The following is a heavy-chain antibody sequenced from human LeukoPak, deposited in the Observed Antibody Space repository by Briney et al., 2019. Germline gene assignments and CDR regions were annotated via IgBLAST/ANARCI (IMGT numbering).Heavy chain of an antibody. CDR1: GFTFSSYA. V-gene: IGHV3-23*01. D-gene: IGHD3-10*01. CDR2: IRGSGDST. J-gene: IGHJ3*02. CDR3: AKDYYYGSGSYWGAFDI. Sequence: GGSLRLSCAASGFTFSSYAMTWVRQAPGKGLEWVSAIRGSGDSTYYADSVKGRFTISRDDSKNTLYLQMNSLRAEDTAVYYCAKDYYYGSGSYWGAFDIWGQGTMVTVSS.